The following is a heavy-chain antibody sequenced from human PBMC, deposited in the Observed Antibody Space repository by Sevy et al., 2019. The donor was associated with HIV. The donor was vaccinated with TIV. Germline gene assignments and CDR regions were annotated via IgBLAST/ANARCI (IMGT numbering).Heavy chain of an antibody. CDR3: AKEYYYDSSGSVGAFDI. CDR1: GFTFSSYA. CDR2: ISGSGGIT. D-gene: IGHD3-22*01. Sequence: GGSLRLSCAASGFTFSSYAMSWVRQAPGKGLEWVSAISGSGGITYYADSVKGRFTISRDNSKNTLYLQMNSLRAEDTAVYYCAKEYYYDSSGSVGAFDIWGQGTMVTVSS. V-gene: IGHV3-23*01. J-gene: IGHJ3*02.